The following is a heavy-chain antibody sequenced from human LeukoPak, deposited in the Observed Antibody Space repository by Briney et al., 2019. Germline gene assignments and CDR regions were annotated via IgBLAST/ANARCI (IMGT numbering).Heavy chain of an antibody. CDR3: ARDVEPDAFDI. Sequence: GGSLRLSCAASAFNFSNYEMNWLRQAPGKGLQWVSYISSSGSSIYYADSVKGRFTIARDNAKNSLYLQMNSLRAEDTAVYYCARDVEPDAFDIWGQGTMVTVSS. D-gene: IGHD1-26*01. CDR1: AFNFSNYE. CDR2: ISSSGSSI. J-gene: IGHJ3*02. V-gene: IGHV3-48*03.